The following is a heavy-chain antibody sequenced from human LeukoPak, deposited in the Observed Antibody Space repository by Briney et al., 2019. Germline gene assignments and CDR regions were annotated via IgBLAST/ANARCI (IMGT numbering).Heavy chain of an antibody. CDR3: ARAPSGEVESAARGDYLDY. Sequence: SQTLSPTSALYGGSFSGYFWSWIRQPPREGLEWNGETNHSGGTKYNPSLKSQVTISVDTSKNQFSLKMNSVTAADTAVYYCARAPSGEVESAARGDYLDYWGQGTLVTVSS. CDR1: GGSFSGYF. J-gene: IGHJ4*02. V-gene: IGHV4-34*01. CDR2: TNHSGGT. D-gene: IGHD6-13*01.